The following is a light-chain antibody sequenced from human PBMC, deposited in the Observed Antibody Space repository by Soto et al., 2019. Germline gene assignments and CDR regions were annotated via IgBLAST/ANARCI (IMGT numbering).Light chain of an antibody. CDR3: SSYTTSNTRQIV. V-gene: IGLV2-14*03. CDR1: SSDVGGYNY. J-gene: IGLJ1*01. CDR2: DVS. Sequence: QSAVTQPASESGSPGQSITLSCTGNSSDVGGYNYVSWYQHHPGKAPKLVIFDVSNRPSGVSNRFSGSKSGNTASLTISGLQPEDEADYYCSSYTTSNTRQIVFGTGTKVTVL.